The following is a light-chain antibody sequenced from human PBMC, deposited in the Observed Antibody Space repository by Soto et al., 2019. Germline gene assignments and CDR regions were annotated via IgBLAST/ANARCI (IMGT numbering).Light chain of an antibody. CDR1: QSVSSY. V-gene: IGKV3-11*01. CDR3: QQRSNWPPWT. Sequence: EIVLTQSPATLSLSPGERATLSCRASQSVSSYLAWYQQKPGQAPRLLIYDASNRATGIPARFSGSGSGTDFTLTISSLEPGDFAVYCYQQRSNWPPWTFGQGTKVQIK. CDR2: DAS. J-gene: IGKJ1*01.